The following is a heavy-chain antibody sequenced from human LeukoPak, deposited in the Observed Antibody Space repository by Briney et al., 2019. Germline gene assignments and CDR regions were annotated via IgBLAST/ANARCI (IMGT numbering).Heavy chain of an antibody. J-gene: IGHJ4*02. CDR1: GYTFTGYY. Sequence: ASVKVSCKASGYTFTGYYMHWVRQAPGQGLEWMGWINPNTGGTNYAQRFQGRVTMTRDTSISTAYMELSRLRSDDTAVYYCARALRRFGVRSGYFDYWGQGTLVTVSS. D-gene: IGHD3-3*01. V-gene: IGHV1-2*02. CDR3: ARALRRFGVRSGYFDY. CDR2: INPNTGGT.